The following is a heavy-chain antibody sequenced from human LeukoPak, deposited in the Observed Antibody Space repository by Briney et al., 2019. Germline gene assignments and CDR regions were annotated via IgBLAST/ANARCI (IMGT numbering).Heavy chain of an antibody. CDR2: INHSRST. CDR1: GGSFSGYY. Sequence: SETLSLTCAVYGGSFSGYYWSWIRQPPGKGLEWIGEINHSRSTNYNPSLKSRVTISVDTSKNQFSLKLSSVTAADTAVYYCARESYDFWSGYYRFDYWGQGTLVTVSS. CDR3: ARESYDFWSGYYRFDY. D-gene: IGHD3-3*01. V-gene: IGHV4-34*01. J-gene: IGHJ4*02.